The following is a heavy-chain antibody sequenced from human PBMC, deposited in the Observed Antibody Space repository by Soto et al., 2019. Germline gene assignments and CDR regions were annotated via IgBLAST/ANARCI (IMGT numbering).Heavy chain of an antibody. CDR1: GFTFSNHW. J-gene: IGHJ4*02. CDR3: ARDWYKDY. CDR2: IKQDGSEK. V-gene: IGHV3-7*04. D-gene: IGHD1-20*01. Sequence: VQLVESGGGLVQPGESLRLSCAASGFTFSNHWINWIRQTPGRGLEWLAVIKQDGSEKYYVDSVKGRFTVSRDNAMNSAYLQMNSLRVDDTAVYYCARDWYKDYWGQGTLVTVSS.